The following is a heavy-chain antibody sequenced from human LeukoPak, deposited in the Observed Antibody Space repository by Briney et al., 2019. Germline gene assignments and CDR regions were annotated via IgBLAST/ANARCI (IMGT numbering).Heavy chain of an antibody. V-gene: IGHV3-23*01. J-gene: IGHJ4*02. CDR3: VRALMGDQDY. D-gene: IGHD5-24*01. CDR1: GFTFSNYA. CDR2: ITGSGDST. Sequence: PGGSLRLSCAASGFTFSNYAMNWVRQAPGKGLEWVSAITGSGDSTYYADSVKGRFTISRDNSKNTLYLQMDSLRAEDTAVYYCVRALMGDQDYWGQGTLVTVSS.